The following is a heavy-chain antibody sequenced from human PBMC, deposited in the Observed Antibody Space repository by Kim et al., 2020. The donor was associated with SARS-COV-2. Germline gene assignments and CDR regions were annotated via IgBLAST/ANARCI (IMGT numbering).Heavy chain of an antibody. CDR1: GYSFTSYW. V-gene: IGHV5-51*01. CDR2: IYPGDSDT. CDR3: AIQLSSVGATGDDAFDI. Sequence: GESLKISCKGSGYSFTSYWIGWVRQMPGKGLEWMGIIYPGDSDTRYSPSFQAQVTISADKPISTAYLQWSSLKASDTAMYYCAIQLSSVGATGDDAFDIWGQGTMLTVSS. D-gene: IGHD1-26*01. J-gene: IGHJ3*02.